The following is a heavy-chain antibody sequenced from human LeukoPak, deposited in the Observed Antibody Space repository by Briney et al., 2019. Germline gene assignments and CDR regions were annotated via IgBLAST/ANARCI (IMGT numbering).Heavy chain of an antibody. CDR3: AREYSSSCGEDAFDI. CDR2: IWYDGSNK. CDR1: GFTFSSYG. Sequence: GRSLRLSCAASGFTFSSYGMHWVRHAPGKWLEWVAVIWYDGSNKYYADSVKGRFTISRDNSKNTLYLQMNSLRDEDTAVYYCAREYSSSCGEDAFDIWGQGTMVTVSS. V-gene: IGHV3-33*01. J-gene: IGHJ3*02. D-gene: IGHD6-6*01.